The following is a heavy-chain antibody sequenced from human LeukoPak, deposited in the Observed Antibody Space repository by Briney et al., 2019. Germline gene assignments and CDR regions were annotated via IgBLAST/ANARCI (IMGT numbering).Heavy chain of an antibody. D-gene: IGHD6-19*01. CDR2: IYYSGST. CDR1: GGSISSGGYS. V-gene: IGHV4-31*03. CDR3: ARARSQWLVFSDY. J-gene: IGHJ4*02. Sequence: PSQTLSLTCTVSGGSISSGGYSWSWIRQHPGKGLEWIGYIYYSGSTYYNPSLKSRVTISVDTSKNQFSLKLSSVTAADTAVYYCARARSQWLVFSDYWGQGTLVTVSS.